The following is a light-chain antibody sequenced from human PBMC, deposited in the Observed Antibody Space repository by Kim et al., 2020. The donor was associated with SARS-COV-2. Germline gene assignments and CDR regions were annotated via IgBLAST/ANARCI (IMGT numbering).Light chain of an antibody. J-gene: IGKJ1*01. CDR2: AAS. CDR3: QKCDSAPWT. Sequence: ASGGDRVTITCRASQDIRNYLAWFQLKPGKATKLLIYAASALQPGVPSRFSGSGSGTDFTLTVTSLQPEDVATYYCQKCDSAPWTFGQGTKVEIK. CDR1: QDIRNY. V-gene: IGKV1-27*01.